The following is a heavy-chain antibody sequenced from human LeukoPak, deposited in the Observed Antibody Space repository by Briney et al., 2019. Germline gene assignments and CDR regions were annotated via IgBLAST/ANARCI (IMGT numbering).Heavy chain of an antibody. D-gene: IGHD4-17*01. J-gene: IGHJ2*01. V-gene: IGHV3-7*01. CDR2: IKQDGSEK. Sequence: GGSLRLSCAASGFTFSSYWMSWVRQAPGKGLEWVANIKQDGSEKYYVDSVKGRFTISRDNAKNSLYLQMNSLRAEDTAVYYCARDSMTTVTTPTLGIYWYFDLWGRGTLVTVSS. CDR1: GFTFSSYW. CDR3: ARDSMTTVTTPTLGIYWYFDL.